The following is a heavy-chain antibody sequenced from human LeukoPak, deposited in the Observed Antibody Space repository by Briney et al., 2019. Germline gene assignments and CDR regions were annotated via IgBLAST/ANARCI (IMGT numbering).Heavy chain of an antibody. CDR1: GGSISSGTYY. Sequence: SETLSLTCTVSGGSISSGTYYWRWIRQPPGKGLEWIGSIYHSGDTYYNPSLKSRVTISVDTSKNQFSLKLDSVTAADTAVYYCAKGTSSGWYYFDYWGQGTLVTVSS. CDR3: AKGTSSGWYYFDY. D-gene: IGHD6-19*01. CDR2: IYHSGDT. V-gene: IGHV4-39*07. J-gene: IGHJ4*02.